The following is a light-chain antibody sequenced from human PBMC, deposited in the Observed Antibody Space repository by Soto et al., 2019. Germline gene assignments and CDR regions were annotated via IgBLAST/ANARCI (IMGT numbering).Light chain of an antibody. Sequence: QAVVTQSPSASASLGASVKLTCTLSSGHSNYAIAWHQQQPEKGPRYLMKLNNDGSHSKGDGIPDRFSGSSSGAERYLTISSLQSEDESDYYCQTWDTGISVVFGGGPKLTVL. CDR2: LNNDGSH. CDR1: SGHSNYA. J-gene: IGLJ2*01. V-gene: IGLV4-69*01. CDR3: QTWDTGISVV.